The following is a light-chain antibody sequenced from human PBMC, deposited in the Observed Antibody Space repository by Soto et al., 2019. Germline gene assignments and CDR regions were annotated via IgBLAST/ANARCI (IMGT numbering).Light chain of an antibody. Sequence: QSALTQPPSASGSPGQSVTISCTGTSSDVGAYNYVCWFQHHPGKAPKLMIYEVNKRPSGVPDRFSGSKSGNTASLTVSGLQAEDEADYYCSSYAGNNRYVFGSGTQLTVL. V-gene: IGLV2-8*01. CDR1: SSDVGAYNY. J-gene: IGLJ1*01. CDR3: SSYAGNNRYV. CDR2: EVN.